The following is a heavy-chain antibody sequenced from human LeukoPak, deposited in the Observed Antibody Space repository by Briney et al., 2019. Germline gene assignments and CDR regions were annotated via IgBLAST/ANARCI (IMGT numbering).Heavy chain of an antibody. Sequence: GGSLRLSCAASGFTFSSYWMSWVRQAPGKGLEWVANIKQDGSEKYYVDSVKGRFTISRDNAKNSLYLQMNSLRAEDTAVYYCARDHYYDSSGYQDYWGQGTLVTVSS. CDR1: GFTFSSYW. D-gene: IGHD3-22*01. J-gene: IGHJ4*02. V-gene: IGHV3-7*01. CDR3: ARDHYYDSSGYQDY. CDR2: IKQDGSEK.